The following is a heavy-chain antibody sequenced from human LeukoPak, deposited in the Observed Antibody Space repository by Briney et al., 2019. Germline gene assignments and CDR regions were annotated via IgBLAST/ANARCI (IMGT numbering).Heavy chain of an antibody. CDR1: GYTFTGYY. CDR2: INPNSGGT. D-gene: IGHD3-3*01. J-gene: IGHJ5*02. Sequence: GASVKVSYKASGYTFTGYYMHWVRQAPGQGLEWMGRINPNSGGTNYAQKFQGRVTMTRDASISTAYMELSRLRSDDTAVYYCARVGEITIFGVVTWFDPWGQGTLVTVSS. CDR3: ARVGEITIFGVVTWFDP. V-gene: IGHV1-2*06.